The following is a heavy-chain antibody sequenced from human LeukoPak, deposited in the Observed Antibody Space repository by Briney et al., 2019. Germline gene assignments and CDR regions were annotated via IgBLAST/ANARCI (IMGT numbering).Heavy chain of an antibody. J-gene: IGHJ5*02. D-gene: IGHD3-10*01. CDR1: GYTFTSYY. CDR2: INPSGGST. CDR3: ARAMVRGVTTHNWFDP. Sequence: GASVKVSCKASGYTFTSYYMHWVRQAPGQGLEWMGIINPSGGSTSYAQKFQGRVTMTRDMSTSTAYMELSSLRSEDTAVYNCARAMVRGVTTHNWFDPWGQGTLVTVSS. V-gene: IGHV1-46*01.